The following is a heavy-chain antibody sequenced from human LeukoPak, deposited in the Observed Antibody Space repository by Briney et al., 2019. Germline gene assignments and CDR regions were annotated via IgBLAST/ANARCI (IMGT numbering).Heavy chain of an antibody. CDR2: IIPIFGTA. D-gene: IGHD2-2*01. CDR3: ARTVPDDCSSTSCYLASAFDI. V-gene: IGHV1-69*13. CDR1: GGTFSSYA. Sequence: ASVKVSCKASGGTFSSYAISWVRQAPGQGLEWMGGIIPIFGTANYAQKFQGRVTITADESTSTASMELSSLRSEDTAVYYCARTVPDDCSSTSCYLASAFDIWGQGTMVTVSS. J-gene: IGHJ3*02.